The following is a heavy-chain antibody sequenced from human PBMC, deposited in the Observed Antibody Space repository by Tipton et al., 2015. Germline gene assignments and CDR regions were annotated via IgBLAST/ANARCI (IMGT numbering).Heavy chain of an antibody. V-gene: IGHV4-39*07. CDR3: ARNGLAATVYYFDY. Sequence: TLSLTCTVSGGSISSPTYYWGWIRQPPGKGLEWIGSIYYSGSAYDNPSLKSRVTISVDTSKNQFSLKLSSVTAADTAVYYCARNGLAATVYYFDYWGQGTLVTVS. D-gene: IGHD6-13*01. J-gene: IGHJ4*02. CDR1: GGSISSPTYY. CDR2: IYYSGSA.